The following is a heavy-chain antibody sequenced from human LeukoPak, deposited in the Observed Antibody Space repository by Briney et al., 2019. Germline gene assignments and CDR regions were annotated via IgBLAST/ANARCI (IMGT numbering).Heavy chain of an antibody. CDR3: AREIEVWSGSYGNGSGMDV. D-gene: IGHD3-3*01. CDR1: GGSISSGDYY. CDR2: IYYSGST. J-gene: IGHJ6*02. Sequence: PSETLSLTCTVSGGSISSGDYYWSWIRQPPGKGLEWIGYIYYSGSTYCNPSLKSRVTISVDTSKNQFSLKLSSVTAADTAVYYCAREIEVWSGSYGNGSGMDVWGQGTTVTVSS. V-gene: IGHV4-30-4*01.